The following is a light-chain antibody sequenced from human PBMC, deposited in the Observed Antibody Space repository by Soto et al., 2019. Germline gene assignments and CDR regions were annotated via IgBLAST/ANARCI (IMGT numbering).Light chain of an antibody. V-gene: IGKV3-15*01. CDR2: DVS. J-gene: IGKJ5*01. CDR1: QGVTTN. CDR3: HHYNNWPFS. Sequence: EIVMTQSPAALSVSPGERATLSCRAGQGVTTNFAWYQQKSGQSPRLLIYDVSIRATGVPARFSGTGSETDFTLTVSGLQSDDSGGHFCHHYNNWPFSFGQGTRLEIK.